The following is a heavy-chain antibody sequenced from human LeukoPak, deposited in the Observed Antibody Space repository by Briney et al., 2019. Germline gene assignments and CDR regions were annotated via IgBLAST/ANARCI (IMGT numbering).Heavy chain of an antibody. CDR2: INPNSGGT. Sequence: ASVKVSCKASGYTFTGYYMHWVRQAPGQGLEWMGRINPNSGGTNYAQKFQGRVTMTRDTSISPAYMELSRLRSDDTAVYYCARCAVRPKSYMDVWGQGTTVTVSS. CDR3: ARCAVRPKSYMDV. V-gene: IGHV1-2*06. J-gene: IGHJ6*02. D-gene: IGHD3-10*01. CDR1: GYTFTGYY.